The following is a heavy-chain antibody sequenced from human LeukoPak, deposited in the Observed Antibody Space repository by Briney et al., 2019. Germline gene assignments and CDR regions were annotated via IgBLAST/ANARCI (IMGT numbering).Heavy chain of an antibody. V-gene: IGHV4-61*02. CDR1: GGSISSGSYY. CDR2: IYTSGST. D-gene: IGHD2-15*01. CDR3: ARHQPHHTLRLLDAFDI. Sequence: SQTLSLTCTVSGGSISSGSYYWSWIRQPAGKGLEWIGRIYTSGSTNYNPSLKSRVTISVDPSKTQFSLKLSSVTAADTAVYYCARHQPHHTLRLLDAFDIWGQGTMVTVSS. J-gene: IGHJ3*02.